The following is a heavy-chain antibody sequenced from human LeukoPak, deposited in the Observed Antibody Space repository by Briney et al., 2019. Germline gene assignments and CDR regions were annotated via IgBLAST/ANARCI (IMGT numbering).Heavy chain of an antibody. J-gene: IGHJ4*02. CDR1: VGTFSSFA. V-gene: IGHV1-69*04. CDR2: IIPILGVA. Sequence: SSVKVSCKASVGTFSSFAVSWVRQAPGQGLEWMGGIIPILGVANYAQNFQGRVTITADTSTSTAYMELSSLRSEDTAVYYCARERGEYYFDYWGQGTLVTVSS. D-gene: IGHD3-10*01. CDR3: ARERGEYYFDY.